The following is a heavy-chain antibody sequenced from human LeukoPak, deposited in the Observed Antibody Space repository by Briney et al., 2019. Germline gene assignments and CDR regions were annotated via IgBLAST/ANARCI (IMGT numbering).Heavy chain of an antibody. V-gene: IGHV3-30*02. CDR2: IWYDGSDK. CDR1: GFTFSDCG. J-gene: IGHJ6*03. Sequence: GGSLRLSCVTSGFTFSDCGMHWVRQAPGKGLEWVAFIWYDGSDKYYADSVKGRFTISRDSSQSALYLQMNSLRPEDTAVYYCAKDQGGNYYDYMDVWGEGTTVTVSS. D-gene: IGHD3-16*01. CDR3: AKDQGGNYYDYMDV.